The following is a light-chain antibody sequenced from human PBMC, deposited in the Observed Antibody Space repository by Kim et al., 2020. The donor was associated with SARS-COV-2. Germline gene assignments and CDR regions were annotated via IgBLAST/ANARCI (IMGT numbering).Light chain of an antibody. CDR2: GKD. CDR3: ESRDSSGSVV. Sequence: SSELTQDPSVSVALGQTVRITCQGDSLRNYYATLYQQKPGQAPLLVIYGKDNRPSGIPDRFSGSYSGNTASLTITGSQAEDEADFYCESRDSSGSVVFGGGTKLTVL. V-gene: IGLV3-19*01. CDR1: SLRNYY. J-gene: IGLJ2*01.